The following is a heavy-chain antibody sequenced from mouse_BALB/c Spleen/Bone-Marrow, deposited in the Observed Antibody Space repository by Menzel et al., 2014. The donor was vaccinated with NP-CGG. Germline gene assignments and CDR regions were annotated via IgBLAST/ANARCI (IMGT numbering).Heavy chain of an antibody. V-gene: IGHV1-39*01. J-gene: IGHJ4*01. CDR2: IDPYYGGT. CDR1: GYSFTGYN. D-gene: IGHD1-1*01. Sequence: EVQLQQSGPELEKLGASVKISCKASGYSFTGYNMNWVKQSNGKSLEWIGNIDPYYGGTSYNQKFKGKATLTVDKSSSTAYMQLKSLTSEDSAVYYCARRGTYGSSPYDYAMDYWGQGTSVTVSS. CDR3: ARRGTYGSSPYDYAMDY.